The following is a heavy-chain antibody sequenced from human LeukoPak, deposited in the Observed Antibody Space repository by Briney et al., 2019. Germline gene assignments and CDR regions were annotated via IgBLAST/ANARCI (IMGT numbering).Heavy chain of an antibody. D-gene: IGHD6-13*01. CDR3: ARELLAAAGPKNDY. CDR1: GVSVSSNY. J-gene: IGHJ4*02. CDR2: VYTSGST. Sequence: GGSLRLSCAVSGVSVSSNYMSWVRQAPGKGLEWVSVVYTSGSTFYADSVKGRFTISRDNSKNTLFLQMNSLRAEDTAVYYCARELLAAAGPKNDYWGQGTLVTVSS. V-gene: IGHV3-66*01.